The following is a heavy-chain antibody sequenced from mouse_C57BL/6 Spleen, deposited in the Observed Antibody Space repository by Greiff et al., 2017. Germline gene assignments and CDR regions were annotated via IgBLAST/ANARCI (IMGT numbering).Heavy chain of an antibody. Sequence: EVQLQQSGPELVKPGASVKISCKASGYTFTDYYMNWVKQSHGKSLEWIGDINPNNGGTSYNQKFKGKATLTVDKSSSTAYMELRSLTSEDSAVYYCARGRDHDYWGQGTTLTVSS. J-gene: IGHJ2*01. CDR2: INPNNGGT. CDR3: ARGRDHDY. CDR1: GYTFTDYY. V-gene: IGHV1-26*01.